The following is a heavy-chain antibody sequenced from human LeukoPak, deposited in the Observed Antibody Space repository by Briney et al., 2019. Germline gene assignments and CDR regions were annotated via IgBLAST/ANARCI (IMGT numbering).Heavy chain of an antibody. Sequence: GGSLRLSCAASGFTFSSYSMNWVRQAPGKGLEWVSSISSSSSYIYYADSVKGRFTISRDNAKNSLYLQMNSLRAEDTAAYYCARDKSSSWYLGEDGMDVWGQGTTVTVSS. CDR1: GFTFSSYS. J-gene: IGHJ6*02. V-gene: IGHV3-21*01. D-gene: IGHD6-13*01. CDR3: ARDKSSSWYLGEDGMDV. CDR2: ISSSSSYI.